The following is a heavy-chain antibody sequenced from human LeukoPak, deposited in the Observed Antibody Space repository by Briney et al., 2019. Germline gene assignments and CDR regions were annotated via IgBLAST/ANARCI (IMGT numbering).Heavy chain of an antibody. CDR1: GFNFRYFW. Sequence: GGSLRLSCLGSGFNFRYFWMSWVRQAPGKGLEWVANINHDGRETYYADSVKGRFIISRDNAKDSLYLQMNSLRAEDTAVYYCARGTEEVGSPYYWGQGTLVTVSS. J-gene: IGHJ4*02. V-gene: IGHV3-7*01. D-gene: IGHD2-15*01. CDR2: INHDGRET. CDR3: ARGTEEVGSPYY.